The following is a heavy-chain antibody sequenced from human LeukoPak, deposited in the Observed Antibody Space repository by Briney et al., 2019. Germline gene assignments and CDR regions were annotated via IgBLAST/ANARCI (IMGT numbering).Heavy chain of an antibody. D-gene: IGHD6-19*01. Sequence: PSETLSLTCAVSGGSISSYYWSWIRQPPGKGLEWIGYIYYSGSTNYNPSLKSRVTISVDTSKNQFSLKLSSVTAADTAVYYCARGLAVSYAFDIWGQGTMVTVSS. CDR1: GGSISSYY. V-gene: IGHV4-59*01. CDR3: ARGLAVSYAFDI. CDR2: IYYSGST. J-gene: IGHJ3*02.